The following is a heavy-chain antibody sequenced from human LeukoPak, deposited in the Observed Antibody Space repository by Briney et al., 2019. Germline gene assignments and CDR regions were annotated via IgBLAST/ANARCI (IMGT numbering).Heavy chain of an antibody. V-gene: IGHV1-18*01. CDR2: ISTYNGNT. CDR1: GYTFTSYG. Sequence: ASVKVSCKASGYTFTSYGISWVRQAPGQGLEWMGWISTYNGNTNYAQKFQGRVTITADKSTSTAYMELSSLRSEDTAVYYCARVAMITFGGVIGYYFDYWGQGTLVTVSS. D-gene: IGHD3-16*02. J-gene: IGHJ4*02. CDR3: ARVAMITFGGVIGYYFDY.